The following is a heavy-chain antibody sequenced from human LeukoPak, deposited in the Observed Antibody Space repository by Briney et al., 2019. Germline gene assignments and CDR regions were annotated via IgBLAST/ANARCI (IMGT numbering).Heavy chain of an antibody. Sequence: SETLSLTCSVSNGSISSYSHFWGWIRQPPGRGLGWIGSVYHGGTTYSSPSLKSRVIMSVDTSNSQFSLNLSSVAAADTAVYYCARAGHYDFWSGYYTGWFDPWGQGTLVTVSS. CDR3: ARAGHYDFWSGYYTGWFDP. CDR1: NGSISSYSHF. V-gene: IGHV4-39*01. D-gene: IGHD3-3*01. CDR2: VYHGGTT. J-gene: IGHJ5*02.